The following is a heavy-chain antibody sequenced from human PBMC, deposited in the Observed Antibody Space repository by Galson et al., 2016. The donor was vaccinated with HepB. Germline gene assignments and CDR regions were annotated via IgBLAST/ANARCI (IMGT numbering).Heavy chain of an antibody. Sequence: SLRLSCAASGFIFSDYYMGWVRQSPGKGLEWISYISSSASTISYADSVKGRFTISRDNAKNSLFLQMHGLRAEDTAVYYCARGIGMSALDHWGQGTLVSVSS. V-gene: IGHV3-11*01. CDR1: GFIFSDYY. D-gene: IGHD6-6*01. CDR2: ISSSASTI. CDR3: ARGIGMSALDH. J-gene: IGHJ5*02.